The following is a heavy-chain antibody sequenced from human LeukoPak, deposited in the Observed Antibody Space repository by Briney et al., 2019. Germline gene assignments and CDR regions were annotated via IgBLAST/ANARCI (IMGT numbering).Heavy chain of an antibody. D-gene: IGHD4-17*01. CDR1: GYTFTSYY. CDR2: INPSGGST. V-gene: IGHV1-46*01. CDR3: ARADYGDYFAY. J-gene: IGHJ4*02. Sequence: ASVKVSCKASGYTFTSYYMHWVRQAPGQGLEWMGIINPSGGSTSYAQKFQGRVTMTRDTSTSTAYMDLSRLRSDDTAVYYCARADYGDYFAYWGQGTLVTVSS.